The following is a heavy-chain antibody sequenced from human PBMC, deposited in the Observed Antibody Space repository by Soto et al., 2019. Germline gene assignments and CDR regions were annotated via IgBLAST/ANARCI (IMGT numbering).Heavy chain of an antibody. V-gene: IGHV3-33*01. CDR2: IWYDGSNK. CDR3: ARDPQLGGGAWYFDL. J-gene: IGHJ2*01. CDR1: GFTFSSYG. Sequence: QVQLVESGGGVVQPGRSLRLSCAASGFTFSSYGMHWVRQAPGKGLEWVAVIWYDGSNKYYADSVKGRLTISRDNSKKIGDLQMNSLRREDTAVYYCARDPQLGGGAWYFDLWGRGTLVTVSS. D-gene: IGHD3-10*01.